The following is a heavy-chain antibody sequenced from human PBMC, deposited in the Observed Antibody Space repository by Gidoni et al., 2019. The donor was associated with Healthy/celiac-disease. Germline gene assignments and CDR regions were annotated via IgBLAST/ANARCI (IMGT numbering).Heavy chain of an antibody. CDR1: GYTFTSYR. J-gene: IGHJ4*02. CDR2: ISAYNGNT. V-gene: IGHV1-18*04. Sequence: QVQLVQSGAEVKKPGASVKVSCKASGYTFTSYRMRPPCVSPIKTQPSMGWISAYNGNTNYAQKLQGRVTMTTDTSTSTAYMELRSLRSDDTAVYYCARLGGIAAAGRGFYFDYWGQGTLVTVSS. D-gene: IGHD6-13*01. CDR3: ARLGGIAAAGRGFYFDY.